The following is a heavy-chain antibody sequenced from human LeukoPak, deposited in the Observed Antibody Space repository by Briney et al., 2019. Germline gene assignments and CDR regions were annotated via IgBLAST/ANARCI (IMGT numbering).Heavy chain of an antibody. V-gene: IGHV3-74*01. Sequence: GGSLRLSCAASGFTFSTYWMHWVRQAPGKGLVWVARINSDGSDTIYTDSVKGRFTISRDNPKNTLYLQMNSLTAEDTAVYYCVSGVMIWLGHAFDIWGQGTMVTVSS. CDR3: VSGVMIWLGHAFDI. D-gene: IGHD3/OR15-3a*01. CDR1: GFTFSTYW. J-gene: IGHJ3*02. CDR2: INSDGSDT.